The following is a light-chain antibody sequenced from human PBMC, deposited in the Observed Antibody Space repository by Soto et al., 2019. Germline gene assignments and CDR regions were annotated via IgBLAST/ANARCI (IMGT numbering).Light chain of an antibody. J-gene: IGKJ1*01. CDR1: QGISTY. CDR3: QPRSSTSWT. CDR2: AAS. V-gene: IGKV1-39*01. Sequence: HLKPTPSSLSASVGDRVTITCRASQGISTYLNWYQQKPGKAPKLLIYAASSLQSGVPSRSSGSGSETDFTLTISSLQPEHFATYACQPRSSTSWTFGQGTKV.